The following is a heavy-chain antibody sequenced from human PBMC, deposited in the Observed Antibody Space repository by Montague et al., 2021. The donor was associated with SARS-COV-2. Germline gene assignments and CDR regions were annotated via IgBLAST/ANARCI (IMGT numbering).Heavy chain of an antibody. D-gene: IGHD3-10*01. Sequence: SETLSLTCTVSGGSISSYYWSWIRQPPGKGLEWIGYIYYSGSTNXNPSLKSRVTISVDTSKNQFSLKLSSVTAADTAVYYCAGDYYGSGSLGYYYYGMDVWGQGTTVTVSS. J-gene: IGHJ6*02. CDR2: IYYSGST. CDR1: GGSISSYY. CDR3: AGDYYGSGSLGYYYYGMDV. V-gene: IGHV4-59*01.